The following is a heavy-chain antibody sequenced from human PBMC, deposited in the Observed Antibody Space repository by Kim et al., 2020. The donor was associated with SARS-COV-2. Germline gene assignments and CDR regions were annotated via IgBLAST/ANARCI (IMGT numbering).Heavy chain of an antibody. Sequence: GGSLRLSCVASGFTFSSYWMHWVRQAPGKGLVWVSGLNIDGGITTYADSVKGRFTISRDNAKNTLYLQMNSLRAEDTAVYYCARGPWSIGYWGQGTLATVSS. D-gene: IGHD1-26*01. CDR1: GFTFSSYW. V-gene: IGHV3-74*01. CDR2: LNIDGGIT. CDR3: ARGPWSIGY. J-gene: IGHJ4*02.